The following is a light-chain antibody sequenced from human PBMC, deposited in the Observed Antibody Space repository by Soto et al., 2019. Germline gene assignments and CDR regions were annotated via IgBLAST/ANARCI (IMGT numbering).Light chain of an antibody. CDR2: SSN. Sequence: QSALTQPHSASGTPGQRVTISCSGSSSNIGSNSVHWFQKVPGTAPKPLIYSSNQRPSGVPERFSGSKSGTSASLAISGLQSEDEADYYCAAWDDSLNGHIFGTGTKVTVL. CDR1: SSNIGSNS. CDR3: AAWDDSLNGHI. J-gene: IGLJ1*01. V-gene: IGLV1-44*01.